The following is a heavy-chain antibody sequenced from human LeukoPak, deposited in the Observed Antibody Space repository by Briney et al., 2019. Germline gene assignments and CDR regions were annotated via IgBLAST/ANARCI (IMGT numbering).Heavy chain of an antibody. V-gene: IGHV4-38-2*02. D-gene: IGHD3-10*01. CDR3: ARLVDYGSGSH. CDR1: GSSISSDYY. CDR2: IYDSGSA. J-gene: IGHJ4*02. Sequence: PSETLSLTCTVSGSSISSDYYWGWIRQPPGKGLEWIGSIYDSGSAYYNPSLKSRVVISADPSKNQFSLKLRSVTAADTAVYYCARLVDYGSGSHWGQGTLVIVSS.